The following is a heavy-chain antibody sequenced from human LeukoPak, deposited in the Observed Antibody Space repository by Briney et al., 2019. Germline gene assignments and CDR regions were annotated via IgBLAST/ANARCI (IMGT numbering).Heavy chain of an antibody. CDR3: ARGRNYGGNDYFDY. V-gene: IGHV3-72*01. Sequence: GGSLRLSCAASGYTFSDHYMDWVRQAPGRGLEWVGRTANKANSYTTEYAASVKGRFTISRDDSKNSLYLQMSSLKTEDTAVYYCARGRNYGGNDYFDYWGQGTLVTVSS. CDR1: GYTFSDHY. J-gene: IGHJ4*02. D-gene: IGHD4/OR15-4a*01. CDR2: TANKANSYTT.